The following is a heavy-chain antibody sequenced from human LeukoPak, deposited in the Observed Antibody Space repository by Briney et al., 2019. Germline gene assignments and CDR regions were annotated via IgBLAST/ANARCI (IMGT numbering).Heavy chain of an antibody. CDR1: GGSISSYY. J-gene: IGHJ5*02. Sequence: SETLSLTCSVSGGSISSYYWSWLRQPAGKGLEWIGRIHTRAGTEYNPSLKSRVTMSVDTSKNQFSLKLTSVTAADTAVYYCARDIAVNWFDPWGQGTLVTVSS. CDR3: ARDIAVNWFDP. V-gene: IGHV4-4*07. CDR2: IHTRAGT. D-gene: IGHD2-21*01.